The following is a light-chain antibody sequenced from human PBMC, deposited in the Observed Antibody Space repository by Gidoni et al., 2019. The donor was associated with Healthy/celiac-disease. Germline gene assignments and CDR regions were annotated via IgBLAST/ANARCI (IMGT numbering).Light chain of an antibody. CDR3: LQDYNYPYT. CDR1: QRISNV. CDR2: AAS. V-gene: IGKV1-6*01. Sequence: IQMTQSPSSLSASVGDRVTITCRASQRISNVLGWYQQKPGKAPKLLIYAASSLQSGVPSRISSSGSGTDFTLTISSQQPEDFATYYCLQDYNYPYTFGQGTKLEIK. J-gene: IGKJ2*01.